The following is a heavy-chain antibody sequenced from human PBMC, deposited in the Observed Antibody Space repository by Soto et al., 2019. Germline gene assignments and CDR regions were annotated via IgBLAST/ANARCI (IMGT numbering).Heavy chain of an antibody. D-gene: IGHD6-6*01. CDR1: GGSISSGGYS. Sequence: PSETLSLTCAVSGGSISSGGYSWSWIRQPPGKGLEWIGYIYHSGSTYYNPSLKSRVTISVDRSKNQFSLKLSSVTAADTAVYTCARGKSIAALAPNSFDYWGQGTLVTVSP. CDR3: ARGKSIAALAPNSFDY. CDR2: IYHSGST. V-gene: IGHV4-30-2*01. J-gene: IGHJ4*02.